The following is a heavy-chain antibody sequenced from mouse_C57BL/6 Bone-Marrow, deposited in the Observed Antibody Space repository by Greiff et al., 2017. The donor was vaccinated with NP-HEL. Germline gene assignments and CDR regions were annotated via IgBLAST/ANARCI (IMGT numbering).Heavy chain of an antibody. D-gene: IGHD3-2*02. CDR3: AAAQATYYDAMDY. Sequence: QVQLQQPGAELVRPGTSVKLSCKASGYTFTSYWMHWVKQRPGKGLEWIGVIDPSDSYTNYNQKFKGKATLTVDPSSSTAYMQLSSLTSVDSSVYYCAAAQATYYDAMDYWGQGTSVTVSS. CDR2: IDPSDSYT. CDR1: GYTFTSYW. V-gene: IGHV1-59*01. J-gene: IGHJ4*01.